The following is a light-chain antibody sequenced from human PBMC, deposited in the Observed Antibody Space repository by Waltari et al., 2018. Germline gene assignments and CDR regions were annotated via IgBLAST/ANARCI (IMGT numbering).Light chain of an antibody. CDR3: QQRSNWPPT. J-gene: IGKJ4*01. Sequence: ETVLTQSPATLSLSPGERATLSCRASQSVSSYLAWYQQKPGQAPRLLIYDASNRATGIPARFSGSGSGTDFTLTISRLEPEDFAVYYCQQRSNWPPTFGGGTKVEIK. CDR2: DAS. CDR1: QSVSSY. V-gene: IGKV3-11*01.